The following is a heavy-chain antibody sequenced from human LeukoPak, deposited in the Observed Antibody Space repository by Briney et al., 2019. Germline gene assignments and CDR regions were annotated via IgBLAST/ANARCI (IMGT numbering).Heavy chain of an antibody. J-gene: IGHJ4*02. D-gene: IGHD3-10*01. Sequence: SETLSLTCTVSGGSISSSYYYWGWIRQPPGKGLEWIGSIYSSGSTYYNPSLKSRVTISVDTSKNQFSLKLSSVTAADTAVYYCARGRIFMVRGVIKNYFDYWGQGTLVTVSS. CDR1: GGSISSSYYY. V-gene: IGHV4-39*07. CDR3: ARGRIFMVRGVIKNYFDY. CDR2: IYSSGST.